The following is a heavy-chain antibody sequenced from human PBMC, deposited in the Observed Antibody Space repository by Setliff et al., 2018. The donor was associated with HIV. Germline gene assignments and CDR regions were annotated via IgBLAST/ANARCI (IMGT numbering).Heavy chain of an antibody. V-gene: IGHV4-39*02. D-gene: IGHD6-19*01. Sequence: SETLSLTCTVPGGSINRSNYYWGWIRQPPGKGLEWIGTISYTGSTYYDPSLKSRVTISLDTSKNHFSLRLSSVTAADTAVYYCARVRVAGTELDYWGLGTLVTVSS. CDR3: ARVRVAGTELDY. J-gene: IGHJ4*02. CDR2: ISYTGST. CDR1: GGSINRSNYY.